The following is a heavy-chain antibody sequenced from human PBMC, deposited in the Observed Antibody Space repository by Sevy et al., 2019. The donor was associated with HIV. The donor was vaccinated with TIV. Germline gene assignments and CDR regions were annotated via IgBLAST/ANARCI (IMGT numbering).Heavy chain of an antibody. Sequence: GGSLRLSCAASGFTFSSYGMHWVRQAPGKGLEWVAFIRYDGSNKYYADSVKGRFTISRDNSKNTLYLQMKSLRAEDTAVYYCAKMGMWDSSGYYYEAFDIWGQGTMVTVSS. CDR1: GFTFSSYG. CDR2: IRYDGSNK. CDR3: AKMGMWDSSGYYYEAFDI. V-gene: IGHV3-30*02. D-gene: IGHD3-22*01. J-gene: IGHJ3*02.